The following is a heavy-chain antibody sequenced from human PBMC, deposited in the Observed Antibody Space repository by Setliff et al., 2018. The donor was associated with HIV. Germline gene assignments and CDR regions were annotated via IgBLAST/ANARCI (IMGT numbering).Heavy chain of an antibody. CDR2: INTYNGDT. Sequence: GASVKVSCKASGYTFTSYGISWVRQAPGQGLEWVGWINTYNGDTNYAQKLQDRVIMTTDTSTSTAYMELTNLRSDDTAVYYCARGADGDYRYYMDVWGRGTTVTVS. CDR1: GYTFTSYG. D-gene: IGHD4-17*01. CDR3: ARGADGDYRYYMDV. V-gene: IGHV1-18*01. J-gene: IGHJ6*03.